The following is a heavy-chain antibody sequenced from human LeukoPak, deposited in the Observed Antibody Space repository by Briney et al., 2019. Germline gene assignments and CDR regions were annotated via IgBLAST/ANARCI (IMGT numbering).Heavy chain of an antibody. V-gene: IGHV3-7*04. Sequence: GGSLSLSREASGFTFSSYWMTWVRQAPGKGLEWVATIKQDASEKYYVDSVRGRFTISRDNAKNSVYLQMNSLRAEDTAVYYCTRDPPPYGIDYFDYWGQATLVTVSS. J-gene: IGHJ4*02. CDR2: IKQDASEK. CDR1: GFTFSSYW. CDR3: TRDPPPYGIDYFDY. D-gene: IGHD4-17*01.